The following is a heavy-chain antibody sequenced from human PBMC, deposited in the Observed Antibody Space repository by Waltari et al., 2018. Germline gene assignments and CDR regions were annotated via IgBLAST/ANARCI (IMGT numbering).Heavy chain of an antibody. J-gene: IGHJ5*02. CDR3: ATLLPWPARFDP. CDR2: FDAGDGET. CDR1: GYTLTELS. V-gene: IGHV1-24*01. Sequence: QVQLVQPGAEVKKPGASVKVSCKVSGYTLTELSMHWVRQAPGKGLEWMGGFDAGDGETIYAQKVQGRVTMTEDTSTDTAYMELSSLRSEDTAVYYCATLLPWPARFDPWGQGTLVTVSS. D-gene: IGHD3-22*01.